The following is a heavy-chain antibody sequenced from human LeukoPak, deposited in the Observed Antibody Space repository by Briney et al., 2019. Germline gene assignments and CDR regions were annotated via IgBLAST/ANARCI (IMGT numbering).Heavy chain of an antibody. Sequence: ASVKVSCKASGYTFTSYHMHWVRQAPGEGLEWMGIINPSGGSANYVQKFQGRVIMTRDMSTSTVYMELSSLRSEDTAVYYCAREAVTIFALVRTQTTKRPHRFDPWGQGTLVTVSS. D-gene: IGHD3-3*01. V-gene: IGHV1-46*01. CDR2: INPSGGSA. J-gene: IGHJ5*02. CDR1: GYTFTSYH. CDR3: AREAVTIFALVRTQTTKRPHRFDP.